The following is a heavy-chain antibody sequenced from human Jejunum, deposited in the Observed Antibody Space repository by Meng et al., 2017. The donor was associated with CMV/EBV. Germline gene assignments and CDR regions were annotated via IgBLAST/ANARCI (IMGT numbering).Heavy chain of an antibody. Sequence: FLLRTYGVGVGWIRHPPGSSLEWLAFVDWDDDTRFSPSLKSRISVTQAPSKNHVFLTVANMDPVDAATSFCAHRRIKNCCWNEGCFDYWGQGTLVTVSS. J-gene: IGHJ4*02. CDR3: AHRRIKNCCWNEGCFDY. D-gene: IGHD1-1*01. CDR2: VDWDDDT. V-gene: IGHV2-5*02. CDR1: FLLRTYGVG.